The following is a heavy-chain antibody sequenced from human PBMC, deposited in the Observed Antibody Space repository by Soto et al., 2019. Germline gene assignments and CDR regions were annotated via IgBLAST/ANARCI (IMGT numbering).Heavy chain of an antibody. V-gene: IGHV3-72*01. J-gene: IGHJ5*02. CDR2: VRNRVRGYTT. CDR3: FRDRSWSYES. CDR1: GFDFSDYF. Sequence: EVQLVESGGGLVQPGGSLRLSCAASGFDFSDYFIDWVPQAPGNGLEWVGRVRNRVRGYTTEYAASVKGRFTISRDDSENSVYLQMNSLRSADTAGYYCFRDRSWSYESWGLGTLVTFS. D-gene: IGHD1-26*01.